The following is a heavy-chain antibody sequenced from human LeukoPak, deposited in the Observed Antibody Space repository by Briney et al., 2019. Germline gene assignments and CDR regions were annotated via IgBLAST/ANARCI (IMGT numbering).Heavy chain of an antibody. J-gene: IGHJ4*02. D-gene: IGHD3-9*01. CDR3: ARDGYYDILTGYSLPNVDY. Sequence: PGGSLRLSCAASGFTFSSYSMNWVRQAPGKGLEWVSSISSSSSYIYYADSVKGRFTISRDNAKNSLYLQMNSPRAEDTAVYYCARDGYYDILTGYSLPNVDYWGQGTLVTVSS. V-gene: IGHV3-21*01. CDR1: GFTFSSYS. CDR2: ISSSSSYI.